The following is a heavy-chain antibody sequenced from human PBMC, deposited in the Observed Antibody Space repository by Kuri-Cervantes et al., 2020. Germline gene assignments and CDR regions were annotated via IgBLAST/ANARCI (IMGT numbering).Heavy chain of an antibody. CDR1: GGSFSGYY. CDR3: ARIAVAGILNPFDY. D-gene: IGHD6-19*01. V-gene: IGHV4-39*01. J-gene: IGHJ4*02. Sequence: GSLRLSCAVYGGSFSGYYWGWIRQPPGKGLEWIGSIYYTGRTYYNPSLKSRLTISVDTSKNQFSLKLSSVTAADTAVYYCARIAVAGILNPFDYWGQGTLVTVSS. CDR2: IYYTGRT.